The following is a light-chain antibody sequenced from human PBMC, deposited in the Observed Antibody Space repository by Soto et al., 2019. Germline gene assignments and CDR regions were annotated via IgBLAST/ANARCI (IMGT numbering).Light chain of an antibody. CDR3: MEARQPPYT. J-gene: IGKJ2*01. CDR1: QSLLHSNGYNY. CDR2: LGS. V-gene: IGKV2-28*01. Sequence: DIVMTQSPLSLPVTPGEPASISCRSSQSLLHSNGYNYLDWYLQKPGQSPHLLIYLGSNRASGVPDRFSGSGSGTDFTLKISRVEAEDVGVYYCMEARQPPYTFGQGTKLEIK.